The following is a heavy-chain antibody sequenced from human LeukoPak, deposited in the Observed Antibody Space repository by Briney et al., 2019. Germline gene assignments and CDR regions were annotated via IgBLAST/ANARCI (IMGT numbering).Heavy chain of an antibody. CDR2: IRYDGSNK. CDR3: AKDHDIVVVVAALRDAFDI. CDR1: GFTFSSYG. D-gene: IGHD2-15*01. Sequence: AGGSLRLSCAASGFTFSSYGMHWARQAPGKGLEWVAFIRYDGSNKYYADSVKGRFTISRDNSKNTLYLQMNSLRAEDTAVYYCAKDHDIVVVVAALRDAFDIWGQGTMVTVSS. J-gene: IGHJ3*02. V-gene: IGHV3-30*02.